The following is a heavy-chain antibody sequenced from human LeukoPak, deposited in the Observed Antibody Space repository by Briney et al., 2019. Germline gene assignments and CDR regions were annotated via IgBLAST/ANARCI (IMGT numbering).Heavy chain of an antibody. CDR1: GFTFSSYS. J-gene: IGHJ4*02. CDR3: AKKTTVTTVDY. D-gene: IGHD4-17*01. CDR2: ISGSGGST. V-gene: IGHV3-23*01. Sequence: PGGSLRLSCAASGFTFSSYSMNWVRQAPGKGLEWVSVISGSGGSTYYADSVKGRFTISRDNSKNTLYLQMNSLRVEDTAVYYCAKKTTVTTVDYWGQGTLVTVSS.